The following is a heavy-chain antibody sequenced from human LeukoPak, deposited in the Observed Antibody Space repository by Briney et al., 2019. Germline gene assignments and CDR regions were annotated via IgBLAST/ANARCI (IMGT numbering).Heavy chain of an antibody. Sequence: ASVKVSCKASGYTFTSYGISWVRQAPGQGLEWMGWINTNTGNPTYAQGFTGRFVFSLDTSVSTAYLQISSLKAEDTAVYYCARDYYGSGSPHWFDPWGQGTLVTVSS. D-gene: IGHD3-10*01. CDR3: ARDYYGSGSPHWFDP. V-gene: IGHV7-4-1*02. CDR2: INTNTGNP. CDR1: GYTFTSYG. J-gene: IGHJ5*02.